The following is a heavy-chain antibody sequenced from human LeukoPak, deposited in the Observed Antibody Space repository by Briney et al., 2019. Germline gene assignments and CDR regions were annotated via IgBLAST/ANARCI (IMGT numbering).Heavy chain of an antibody. V-gene: IGHV3-7*01. CDR1: GFTFSSYW. D-gene: IGHD3-16*01. CDR3: AREDYGGSYTQRISASDY. CDR2: IKQDGSEK. Sequence: PGGSLRLSCAASGFTFSSYWMSWVRQAPGKGLEWVANIKQDGSEKYYVDSVKGRFTISRDNAKNSLYLQMNSLRAEDTAVYYCAREDYGGSYTQRISASDYWGQGTLVTVSS. J-gene: IGHJ4*02.